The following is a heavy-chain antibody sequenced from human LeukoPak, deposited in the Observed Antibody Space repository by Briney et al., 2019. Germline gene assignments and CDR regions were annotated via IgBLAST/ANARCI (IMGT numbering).Heavy chain of an antibody. CDR3: ARQPFTIFGVVPYYFDY. J-gene: IGHJ4*02. CDR1: GGSISSSTYY. CDR2: IYYSGST. D-gene: IGHD3-3*01. Sequence: SETLSLTCTVSGGSISSSTYYWGWIRQPPGKGLEWIGSIYYSGSTYYNPSLKSRVTISVDTSKNQFSLKLSSVTAADTAVYYCARQPFTIFGVVPYYFDYWGPGTLVTVSS. V-gene: IGHV4-39*01.